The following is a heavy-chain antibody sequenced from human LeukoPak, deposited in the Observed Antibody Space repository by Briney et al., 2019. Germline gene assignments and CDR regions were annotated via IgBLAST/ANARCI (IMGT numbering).Heavy chain of an antibody. V-gene: IGHV4-34*01. CDR2: INYRGST. Sequence: SETLSLTCAVYGGSFSGFYWNWIRQPPGKGLEWIGEINYRGSTSYNPSLKSRVTISADTSKNQYSLRLSSVTAADTAIYYCARGSAKLRGAKYLNYWGQGTLVTVSS. CDR3: ARGSAKLRGAKYLNY. CDR1: GGSFSGFY. J-gene: IGHJ4*02. D-gene: IGHD3-10*01.